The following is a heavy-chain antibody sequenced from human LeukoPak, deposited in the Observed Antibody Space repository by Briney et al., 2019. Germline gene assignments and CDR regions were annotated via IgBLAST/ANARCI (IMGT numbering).Heavy chain of an antibody. V-gene: IGHV3-23*01. D-gene: IGHD1-26*01. Sequence: GGSLRLSCAASGFTFSSYAMSWVRQAPGKGLEWVSVISGSGGSTNYADSVKGRFAISRDNSKNTLYLQMNSLRAEDTAIYYCAKRRIVGATTGYYFDYWGQGTLVTVSS. CDR1: GFTFSSYA. CDR3: AKRRIVGATTGYYFDY. CDR2: ISGSGGST. J-gene: IGHJ4*02.